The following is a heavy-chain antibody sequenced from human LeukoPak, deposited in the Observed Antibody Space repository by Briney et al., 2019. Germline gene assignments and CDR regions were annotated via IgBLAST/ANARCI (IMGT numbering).Heavy chain of an antibody. CDR1: GVSISSYY. CDR3: AREQENNWFDP. J-gene: IGHJ5*02. CDR2: IYTSGST. V-gene: IGHV4-4*07. Sequence: PSETLSLTCTVSGVSISSYYWSWIRQPAGKGLEWVGRIYTSGSTNYNPSLKSRVTMSVDTSKNQFSLKRSSVTAADTAVYYCAREQENNWFDPWGQGTLVTVSS.